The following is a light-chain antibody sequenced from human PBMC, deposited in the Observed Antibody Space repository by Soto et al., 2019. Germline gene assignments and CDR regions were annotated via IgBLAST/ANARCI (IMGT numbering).Light chain of an antibody. V-gene: IGKV3-20*01. CDR2: RAS. Sequence: EIVLTQSPGTLSLSPGERATLSCRTSQSVGSNYLAWCQQKPGQAPRLLIYRASNRPPGIPDRFSGSGSGTDFTLTISSLEPEDFALYYCQQSATFGPGTKVDIK. CDR1: QSVGSNY. CDR3: QQSAT. J-gene: IGKJ3*01.